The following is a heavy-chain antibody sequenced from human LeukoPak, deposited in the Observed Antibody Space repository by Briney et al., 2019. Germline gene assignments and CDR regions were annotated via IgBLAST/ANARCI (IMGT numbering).Heavy chain of an antibody. CDR2: IYYSGST. J-gene: IGHJ4*02. CDR3: XSRXYSSSSRLNFDY. CDR1: GGSISSSSYY. Sequence: PSETLSLTCTVSGGSISSSSYYWGWIRQPPGKGLEWIGSIYYSGSTYYNPSLKSRVTISVDTSKNQFSLKLSSVTAADTAVYXXXSRXYSSSSRLNFDYWGQGTLVTVSS. V-gene: IGHV4-39*01. D-gene: IGHD6-6*01.